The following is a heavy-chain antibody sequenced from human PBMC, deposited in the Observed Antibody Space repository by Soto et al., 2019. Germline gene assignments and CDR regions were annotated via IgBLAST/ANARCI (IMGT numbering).Heavy chain of an antibody. CDR1: GFTFSSYA. Sequence: QVQLVESGGGVVQPGRSLRLSCAASGFTFSSYAMHWVRQAPGKGLEWVAVISYDGSNKYYADSVKGRFTISRDNSKNTLYLQMNSLRAEDTAVYYCARDDSYDPYYYYGMDVCGQGTTVTVSS. CDR2: ISYDGSNK. D-gene: IGHD5-18*01. J-gene: IGHJ6*02. V-gene: IGHV3-30-3*01. CDR3: ARDDSYDPYYYYGMDV.